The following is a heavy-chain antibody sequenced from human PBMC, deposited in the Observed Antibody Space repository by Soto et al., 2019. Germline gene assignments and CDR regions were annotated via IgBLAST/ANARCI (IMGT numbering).Heavy chain of an antibody. CDR3: ARAIGADFFDW. D-gene: IGHD6-25*01. V-gene: IGHV3-23*01. CDR1: GFTFSNYA. CDR2: ISDNGANT. J-gene: IGHJ4*02. Sequence: EVQMLESGGGVVRPGGSLRLSCIASGFTFSNYAMSWVRQAPGKGLEWVSTISDNGANTFIGDSMKDHFDISRDNSKNTVFLHLSTVRAEDAAIYYCARAIGADFFDWWGQGTPVTVSS.